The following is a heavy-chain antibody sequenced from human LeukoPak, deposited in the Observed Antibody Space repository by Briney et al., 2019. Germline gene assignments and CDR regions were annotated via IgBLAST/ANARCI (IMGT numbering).Heavy chain of an antibody. CDR3: ARAAAATSRDF. J-gene: IGHJ4*02. CDR2: ISISSGII. CDR1: GFTFSSYS. V-gene: IGHV3-48*01. D-gene: IGHD6-13*01. Sequence: PGGSLRLSCAASGFTFSSYSMNWVRQAPGKGLEWVSYISISSGIIYYADSVKGRFTISRDNAKNSLYLQMNSLRAEDTAVYYCARAAAATSRDFWGQGTLVTVSS.